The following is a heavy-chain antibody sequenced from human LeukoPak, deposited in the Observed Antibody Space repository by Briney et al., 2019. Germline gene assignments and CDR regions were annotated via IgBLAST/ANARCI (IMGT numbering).Heavy chain of an antibody. CDR1: GYSFTIYW. J-gene: IGHJ4*02. CDR2: IYPGDSDN. Sequence: GGSLKISCKGSGYSFTIYWIGGVGQMPGKGLEWMGIIYPGDSDNNYTPSFQGQVTISADKSISTAYLQWSSLKASDTAMYYCARREGYYYDSSGYYNYWGQGTLVTVSS. D-gene: IGHD3-22*01. V-gene: IGHV5-51*01. CDR3: ARREGYYYDSSGYYNY.